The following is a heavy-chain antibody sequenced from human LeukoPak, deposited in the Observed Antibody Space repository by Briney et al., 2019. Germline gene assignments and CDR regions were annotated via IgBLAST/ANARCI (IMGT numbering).Heavy chain of an antibody. CDR2: ISSSSSYI. CDR1: GFTFSSYW. Sequence: GGSLRLSCAASGFTFSSYWMSWVRQAPGKGLEWVSSISSSSSYIYYADSVKGRFTISRDNAKNSLYLQMNSLRAEDTAVYYCARDGEWLPGIFDYWGQGTLVTVSS. CDR3: ARDGEWLPGIFDY. D-gene: IGHD3-3*01. J-gene: IGHJ4*02. V-gene: IGHV3-21*01.